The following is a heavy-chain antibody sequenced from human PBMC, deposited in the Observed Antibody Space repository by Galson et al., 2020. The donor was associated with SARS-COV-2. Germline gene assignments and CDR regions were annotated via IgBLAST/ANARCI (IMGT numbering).Heavy chain of an antibody. J-gene: IGHJ4*02. CDR2: IKQDGSDK. CDR3: ARVQTLGYCSGGTCYEDY. Sequence: GESLKISCAASGFTFSRFWMSWVRQVPGKGLEWVANIKQDGSDKYYVDTVKGRFTISRDNAKNSLYLQMNSLRAEDTAVYFCARVQTLGYCSGGTCYEDYWGQGALVTVSS. D-gene: IGHD2-15*01. CDR1: GFTFSRFW. V-gene: IGHV3-7*04.